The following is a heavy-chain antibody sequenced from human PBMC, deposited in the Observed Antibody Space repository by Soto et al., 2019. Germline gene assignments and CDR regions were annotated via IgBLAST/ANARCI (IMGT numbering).Heavy chain of an antibody. D-gene: IGHD4-17*01. CDR3: AKDTRYADYVRWFDT. Sequence: EVHLLESGGGLVQPGGSLRLSCTASGFTFSSYAMTWVRQAPGRGLEGVSGITASGGRTFYADSVKGRFTISSDNSRSTLYLQMNRLRAEETAVYYCAKDTRYADYVRWFDTWGQGTLVTVSS. CDR2: ITASGGRT. V-gene: IGHV3-23*01. J-gene: IGHJ5*02. CDR1: GFTFSSYA.